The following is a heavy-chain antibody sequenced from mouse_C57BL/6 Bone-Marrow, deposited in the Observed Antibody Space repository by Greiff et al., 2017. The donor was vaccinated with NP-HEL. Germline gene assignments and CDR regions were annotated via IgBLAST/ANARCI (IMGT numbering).Heavy chain of an antibody. Sequence: LVESGAELARPGASVKLSCKASGYTFTSYGISWVKQRTGQGLEWIGEIYPRSGNTYYNEKFKGKATLTADKSASTAYMELRSLTSEDSAVYFCARKAHYYGSSFYYFDYWGQGTTLTVSS. D-gene: IGHD1-1*01. CDR3: ARKAHYYGSSFYYFDY. CDR2: IYPRSGNT. V-gene: IGHV1-81*01. J-gene: IGHJ2*01. CDR1: GYTFTSYG.